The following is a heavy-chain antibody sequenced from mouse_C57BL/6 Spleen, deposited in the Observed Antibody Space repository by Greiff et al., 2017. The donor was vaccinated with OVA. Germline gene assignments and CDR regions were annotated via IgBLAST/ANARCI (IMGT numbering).Heavy chain of an antibody. V-gene: IGHV1-50*01. Sequence: QVQLKQPGAELVKPGASVKLSCKASGYTFTSYWMQWVKQRPGQGLEWIGEIDPSDSYTNYNQKFKGKATLTVDTSSSTAYMQLSSLTSEDSAVYYCARRGVVATDWYFDVWGTGTTVTVSS. J-gene: IGHJ1*03. CDR1: GYTFTSYW. CDR3: ARRGVVATDWYFDV. CDR2: IDPSDSYT. D-gene: IGHD1-1*01.